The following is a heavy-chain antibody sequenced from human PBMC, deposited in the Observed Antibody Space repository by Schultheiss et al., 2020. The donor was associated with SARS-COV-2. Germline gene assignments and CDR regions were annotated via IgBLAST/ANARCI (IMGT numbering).Heavy chain of an antibody. V-gene: IGHV3-30*04. J-gene: IGHJ4*02. CDR3: AVTYYYDSGSSYFDY. CDR2: ISYDGSNK. D-gene: IGHD3-10*01. CDR1: GFTFSSYA. Sequence: GGSLRLSCAASGFTFSSYAMHWVRQAPGKGLEWVALISYDGSNKYYADSVKGRFTISRDNSKNSLYLQMNSLRAEDTAVYFCAVTYYYDSGSSYFDYWGQGTLVTVSS.